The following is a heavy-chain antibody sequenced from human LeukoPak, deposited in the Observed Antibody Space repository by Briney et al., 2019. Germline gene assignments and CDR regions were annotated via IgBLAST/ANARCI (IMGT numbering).Heavy chain of an antibody. CDR3: ARAGSSSDY. J-gene: IGHJ4*02. CDR1: GFTFSSYS. D-gene: IGHD6-6*01. CDR2: ISSSSYI. V-gene: IGHV3-21*01. Sequence: GGSLRLSCAASGFTFSSYSMNWVRQAPGKGPEWVSSISSSSYIYYADSVKGRFTISRDNAKNSLYLQMNSLRAEDTAVYYCARAGSSSDYWGQGTLVTVSS.